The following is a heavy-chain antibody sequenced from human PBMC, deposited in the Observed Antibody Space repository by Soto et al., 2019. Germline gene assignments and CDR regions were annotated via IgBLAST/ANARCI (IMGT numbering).Heavy chain of an antibody. CDR2: MNPNSGNT. D-gene: IGHD3-3*01. J-gene: IGHJ6*03. Sequence: ASVKVSCKASGYTFTSYDINWVRQATGQGLEWMGWMNPNSGNTGYAQKFQGRVTMTRNTSISTAYMELSSLRSEDTAVYYCARGRLSTIFGVVITRPSYYYYYYMDVWGKGTTVTVSS. CDR3: ARGRLSTIFGVVITRPSYYYYYYMDV. V-gene: IGHV1-8*01. CDR1: GYTFTSYD.